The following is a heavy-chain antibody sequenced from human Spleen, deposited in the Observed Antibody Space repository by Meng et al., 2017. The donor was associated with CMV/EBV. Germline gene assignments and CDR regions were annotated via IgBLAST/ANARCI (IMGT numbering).Heavy chain of an antibody. V-gene: IGHV1-8*03. J-gene: IGHJ4*02. CDR2: MNPNSGNT. CDR3: ARGPPGYCSSTSCYTFDY. CDR1: YTCTSYD. D-gene: IGHD2-2*02. Sequence: YTCTSYDINWVRQATGQGLEWMGWMNPNSGNTGYAQKFQGRVTITRNTSISTAYMELSSLRSEDTAVYYCARGPPGYCSSTSCYTFDYWGQGTLVTVSS.